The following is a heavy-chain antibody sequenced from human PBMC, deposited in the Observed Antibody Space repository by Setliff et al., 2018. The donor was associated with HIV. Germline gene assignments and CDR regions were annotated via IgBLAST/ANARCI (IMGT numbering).Heavy chain of an antibody. CDR2: FHYRGSP. D-gene: IGHD6-6*01. Sequence: SETLSLTCTVSGDSFNNYHWSWIRQPPGEGLEFLGFFHYRGSPIYDPSLKSRVKISVDTSKNQFSLNLTSVTAADTAVYYCARSVARDYWYFGHWGRGSLVTVSS. CDR3: ARSVARDYWYFGH. V-gene: IGHV4-59*01. J-gene: IGHJ2*01. CDR1: GDSFNNYH.